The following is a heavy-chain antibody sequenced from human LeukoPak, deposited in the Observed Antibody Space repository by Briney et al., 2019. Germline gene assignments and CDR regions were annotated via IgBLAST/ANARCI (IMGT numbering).Heavy chain of an antibody. CDR2: IRSKADNYAT. CDR3: TQSNY. J-gene: IGHJ4*02. V-gene: IGHV3-73*01. Sequence: GGSLRLSCAASGFTFSGSPILWVRQASGKGLEWVGCIRSKADNYATAYAASVQGRCTISRDDSKSTAYLQLNSLKTEDTAVYYCTQSNYWGQGALVTVSS. CDR1: GFTFSGSP.